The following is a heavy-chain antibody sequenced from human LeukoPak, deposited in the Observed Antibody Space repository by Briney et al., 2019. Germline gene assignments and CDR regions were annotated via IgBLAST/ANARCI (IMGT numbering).Heavy chain of an antibody. D-gene: IGHD3-22*01. CDR1: GGTFSSYA. J-gene: IGHJ6*02. Sequence: SVKVSCKASGGTFSSYAISWVRQAPGQGLEWMGGIIPIFGTANYAQKFQGRVTITADESTSTAYMELSSLRSEATAVYYSAREALNYYDSSGYYYCCYYGMDVWGQGTTVTVS. V-gene: IGHV1-69*13. CDR3: AREALNYYDSSGYYYCCYYGMDV. CDR2: IIPIFGTA.